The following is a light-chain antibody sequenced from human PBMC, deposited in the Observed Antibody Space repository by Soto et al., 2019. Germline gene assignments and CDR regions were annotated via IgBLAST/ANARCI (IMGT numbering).Light chain of an antibody. J-gene: IGLJ2*01. V-gene: IGLV6-57*04. CDR1: SGSIASNY. Sequence: FMLTQPHSVSESPGQTVTISCTRSSGSIASNYVQWYQQRPGSAPTTVIYEDNQRPSGVPDRFSGSIDSSSNSASLTISGLKTEDEADYYCQAYDSSNQVVGGGTKVTVL. CDR2: EDN. CDR3: QAYDSSNQV.